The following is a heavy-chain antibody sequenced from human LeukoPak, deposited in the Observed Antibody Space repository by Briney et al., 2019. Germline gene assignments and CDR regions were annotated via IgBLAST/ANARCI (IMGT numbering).Heavy chain of an antibody. D-gene: IGHD3-3*01. CDR1: GFNFRTYG. CDR3: ARGEVTPVLRFLEWSYAFDI. V-gene: IGHV3-33*01. Sequence: GRSLRLSCAASGFNFRTYGMHWVRQAPGKGLEWLAIIWHDGSNKYYGDSVKGRFTISRDNSKNTLYLQMNSLRAEDTAVYYCARGEVTPVLRFLEWSYAFDIWGQGTMVTVSS. J-gene: IGHJ3*02. CDR2: IWHDGSNK.